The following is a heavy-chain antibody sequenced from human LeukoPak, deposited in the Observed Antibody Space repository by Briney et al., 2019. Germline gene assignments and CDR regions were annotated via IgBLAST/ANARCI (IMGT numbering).Heavy chain of an antibody. CDR2: ISGSGGST. J-gene: IGHJ4*02. D-gene: IGHD5-18*01. CDR1: GFTFSSYA. CDR3: AKSSGYSYGSGYSFDY. Sequence: GGSLRLSCAASGFTFSSYAMSWVRQAPGKGLEWVSAISGSGGSTYYADSVKGRFTISRDNSKNTLYLQMNSLRAEDTAVYYCAKSSGYSYGSGYSFDYWGQGTLVTVSS. V-gene: IGHV3-23*01.